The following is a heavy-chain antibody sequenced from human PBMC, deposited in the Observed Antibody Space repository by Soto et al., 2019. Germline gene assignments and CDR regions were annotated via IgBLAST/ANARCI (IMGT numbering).Heavy chain of an antibody. CDR3: ARAGRVATIPSHYHYYGMDV. V-gene: IGHV3-53*01. CDR1: GFTVSSNY. D-gene: IGHD5-12*01. Sequence: GSLRLSCAASGFTVSSNYMSWVRQAPGKGLEWVSVIYSGGSTYYADSVKGRFTISRDNSKNTLYLQMNSLRAEDTAVYYCARAGRVATIPSHYHYYGMDVWGQGTTVTVSS. CDR2: IYSGGST. J-gene: IGHJ6*02.